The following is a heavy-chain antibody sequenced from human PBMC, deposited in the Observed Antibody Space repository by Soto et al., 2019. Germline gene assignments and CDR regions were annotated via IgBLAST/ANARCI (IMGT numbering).Heavy chain of an antibody. CDR1: GGTFSSYA. J-gene: IGHJ4*02. CDR3: ASGDSSSSVLLDY. CDR2: IIPIFGTA. Sequence: GASVKVSCKASGGTFSSYAISWVRQAPGQGLEWMGGIIPIFGTANYAQKFQGRVTITADESTSTAYMELSSLRSEDTAVYYCASGDSSSSVLLDYWGQGTLVTVSS. V-gene: IGHV1-69*13. D-gene: IGHD6-6*01.